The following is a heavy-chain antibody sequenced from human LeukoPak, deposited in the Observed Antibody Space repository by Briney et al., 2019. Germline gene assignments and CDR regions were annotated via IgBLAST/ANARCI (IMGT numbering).Heavy chain of an antibody. CDR1: GGTFSSYA. D-gene: IGHD3-22*01. Sequence: SVKVSCKASGGTFSSYAISWVRQAPGQGLEWMGRIIPIFGTANYAQKFQGRVTITTDESTSTAYMELSSLRSEDTAVYYCARDRYYDSSGYYYWGQETLVTVSS. CDR2: IIPIFGTA. J-gene: IGHJ4*02. CDR3: ARDRYYDSSGYYY. V-gene: IGHV1-69*05.